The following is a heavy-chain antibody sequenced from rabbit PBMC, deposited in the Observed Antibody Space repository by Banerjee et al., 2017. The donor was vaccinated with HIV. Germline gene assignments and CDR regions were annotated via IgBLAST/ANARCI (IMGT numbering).Heavy chain of an antibody. CDR3: ARDMGAGSGVYAFNL. CDR1: GFSFSNKYV. J-gene: IGHJ4*01. Sequence: QEQLVESGGGLVQPEGSLTLTCTASGFSFSNKYVMCWVRQAPGKGLEWIACINTSSGNTVYATWAKVRFTISKTTSTTVTLQMTSLTAADTATYFCARDMGAGSGVYAFNLWGPGTLVTVS. V-gene: IGHV1S45*01. CDR2: INTSSGNT. D-gene: IGHD4-2*01.